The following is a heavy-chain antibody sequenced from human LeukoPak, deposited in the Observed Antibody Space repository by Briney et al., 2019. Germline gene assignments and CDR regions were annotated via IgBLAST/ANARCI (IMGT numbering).Heavy chain of an antibody. D-gene: IGHD3-9*01. CDR3: ARHSDILTAQGAFDI. Sequence: SETLSLTCTVSGGSISSGDYYWSWIRQPPGKGLEWIGYIYYSGSTYYNPSLKSRATISVDTSKNQFSLKLSSVNAADTAVYYCARHSDILTAQGAFDIWGQGTMVTVSS. V-gene: IGHV4-30-4*01. J-gene: IGHJ3*02. CDR1: GGSISSGDYY. CDR2: IYYSGST.